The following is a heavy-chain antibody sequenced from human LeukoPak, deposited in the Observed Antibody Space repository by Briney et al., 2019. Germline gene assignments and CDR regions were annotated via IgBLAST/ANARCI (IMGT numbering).Heavy chain of an antibody. V-gene: IGHV4-34*01. Sequence: SETLSLTCAVYGGSFSGYYWSWIRQPPGKGLEWIGEINHSGSTNYNPSLKSRVTISVDTSKNQFSLKLSSVTAADTAVYYCARGPDDAFDIWGQGTMVTVSS. CDR3: ARGPDDAFDI. CDR1: GGSFSGYY. J-gene: IGHJ3*02. CDR2: INHSGST.